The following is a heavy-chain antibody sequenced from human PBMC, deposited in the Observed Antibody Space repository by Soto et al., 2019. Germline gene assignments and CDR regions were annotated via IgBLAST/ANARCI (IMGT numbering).Heavy chain of an antibody. CDR1: GSSLSNARMG. Sequence: GSGPTLVNHTETLRLTCPVSGSSLSNARMGVSWIRQPPGKALEWLAHIFSNDEKSYSTSLKSRLTISKDTSKSQVVLTMTNMDPADTATYYCARITSSSNWQMLDPWGQGTLVTVSS. CDR3: ARITSSSNWQMLDP. CDR2: IFSNDEK. J-gene: IGHJ5*02. V-gene: IGHV2-26*01. D-gene: IGHD2-2*01.